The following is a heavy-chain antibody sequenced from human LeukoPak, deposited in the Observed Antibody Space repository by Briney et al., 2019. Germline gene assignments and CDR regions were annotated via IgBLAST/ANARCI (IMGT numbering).Heavy chain of an antibody. CDR3: AKDYAYGDYYFDY. J-gene: IGHJ4*02. Sequence: PGGSLRLSCAASGFTFSSYGMHWVRQAPGKGLEWVAFIRYDGSNKYYADSVKGRFTISRDNSKNTLYLQMNSLRAEDTAVYYCAKDYAYGDYYFDYWGQGTLVTVSS. CDR1: GFTFSSYG. V-gene: IGHV3-30*02. D-gene: IGHD4-17*01. CDR2: IRYDGSNK.